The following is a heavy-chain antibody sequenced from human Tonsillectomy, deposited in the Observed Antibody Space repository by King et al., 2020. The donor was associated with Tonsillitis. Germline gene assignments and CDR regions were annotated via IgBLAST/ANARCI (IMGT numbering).Heavy chain of an antibody. CDR2: ISSIGITT. J-gene: IGHJ4*02. D-gene: IGHD1-26*01. V-gene: IGHV3-23*03. Sequence: VQLVESGGGLVQPGGFLRLSCAASGFTFSGYAMSWVRQAPGRGLECVSVISSIGITTYYGDSVKGRFTISRDNSKNTLYVQMSSLRAEDTAIYYCAKITGAIDGPFDSWGQGTLVTVSS. CDR1: GFTFSGYA. CDR3: AKITGAIDGPFDS.